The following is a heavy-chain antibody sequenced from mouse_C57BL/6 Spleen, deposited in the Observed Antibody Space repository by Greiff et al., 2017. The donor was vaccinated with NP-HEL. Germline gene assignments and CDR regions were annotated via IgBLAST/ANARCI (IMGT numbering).Heavy chain of an antibody. J-gene: IGHJ3*01. D-gene: IGHD2-5*01. V-gene: IGHV1-82*01. CDR2: IYPGDGDT. CDR1: GYAFSSSW. CDR3: AREGDSNYVFAWFAY. Sequence: VQLQQSGPELVKPGASVKISCKASGYAFSSSWMNWVKQRPGKGLEWIGRIYPGDGDTNYNGKFKGKATLTADKSSSTAYMQLSSLTSEDSAVYFCAREGDSNYVFAWFAYWGQGTLVTVSA.